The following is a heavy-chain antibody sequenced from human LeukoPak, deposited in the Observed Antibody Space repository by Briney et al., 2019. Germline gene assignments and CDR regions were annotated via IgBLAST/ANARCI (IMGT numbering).Heavy chain of an antibody. D-gene: IGHD5-18*01. Sequence: ASVKVSCKASGYTFTGYYMHWVRQAPGQGLEWMGRINPNSGGTNYAQKFQGRVTMTRDTSIRTAYMELSRLRSDDTAVYYCASSGYSYGYYFDYWGQGTLVTVSS. V-gene: IGHV1-2*06. J-gene: IGHJ4*02. CDR2: INPNSGGT. CDR1: GYTFTGYY. CDR3: ASSGYSYGYYFDY.